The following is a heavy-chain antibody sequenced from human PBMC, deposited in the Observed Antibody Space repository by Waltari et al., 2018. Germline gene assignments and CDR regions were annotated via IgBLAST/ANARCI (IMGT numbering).Heavy chain of an antibody. CDR2: MRYDGSNK. J-gene: IGHJ5*02. D-gene: IGHD1-26*01. CDR3: VKGAIVGATLGWFDP. Sequence: QVQLVESGGGVVQPGGSLRLSCAASGFTFSSYGMHWVRQAPGKGLEWVAFMRYDGSNKYYADSVKGRFTISRDNSKNTLYLQMNSLRAEDTAVYYCVKGAIVGATLGWFDPWGQGTLVTVSS. V-gene: IGHV3-30*02. CDR1: GFTFSSYG.